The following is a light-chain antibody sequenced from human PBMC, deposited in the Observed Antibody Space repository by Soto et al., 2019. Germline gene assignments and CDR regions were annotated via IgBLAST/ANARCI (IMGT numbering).Light chain of an antibody. V-gene: IGKV3-11*01. CDR3: QQRNAWPRNT. CDR2: DIS. CDR1: QSVSSY. Sequence: EIVLTQFPATLSLSPGERATLSCRASQSVSSYLAWYQQKPGQAPRLLIYDISNRATGIPARFIGSGSGTDVALTISSIEPEDSAVYYCQQRNAWPRNTFGQGTKVEI. J-gene: IGKJ2*01.